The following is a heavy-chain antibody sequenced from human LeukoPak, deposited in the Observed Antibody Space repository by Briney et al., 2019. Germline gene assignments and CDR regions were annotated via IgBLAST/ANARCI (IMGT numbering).Heavy chain of an antibody. CDR2: IKYDGIDK. J-gene: IGHJ4*02. CDR3: TRDSSPEGLDY. D-gene: IGHD6-6*01. Sequence: GGSLRLSCAASGFIFTDYWMNWVRQAPGKGLEWVAMIKYDGIDKQYLDSVKGRFTISRDNAKNTLYLQMNSLRAEDTAVYYCTRDSSPEGLDYWGQGTLVTVSS. CDR1: GFIFTDYW. V-gene: IGHV3-7*01.